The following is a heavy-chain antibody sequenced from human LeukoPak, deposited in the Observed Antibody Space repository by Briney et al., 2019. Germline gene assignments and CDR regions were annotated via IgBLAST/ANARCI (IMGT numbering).Heavy chain of an antibody. CDR1: GFTFSSYA. V-gene: IGHV3-23*01. Sequence: PGGSLRLSCAASGFTFSSYAMSWVRQAPGKGLEWVSAISGSGGSTYYADSVKGRFTISRDNSKNTLYLQMNSLRAEDTAVYYCARVTLKGSSGDYWGQGTLVTVSS. CDR2: ISGSGGST. J-gene: IGHJ4*02. D-gene: IGHD3-22*01. CDR3: ARVTLKGSSGDY.